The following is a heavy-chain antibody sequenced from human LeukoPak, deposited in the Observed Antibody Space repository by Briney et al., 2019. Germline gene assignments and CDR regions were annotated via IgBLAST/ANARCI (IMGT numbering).Heavy chain of an antibody. CDR1: GFTFRSYG. D-gene: IGHD2-2*01. CDR2: ISFDGSNK. V-gene: IGHV3-30*18. J-gene: IGHJ4*02. Sequence: GGSLRLSCAASGFTFRSYGMHWVRQAPGKGLEWVAVISFDGSNKYYADSVKGRFTISRDDSKNTLYLQMNSLRAEDTAVYYCAKDYRSCFLDYWGQGTLVTVSS. CDR3: AKDYRSCFLDY.